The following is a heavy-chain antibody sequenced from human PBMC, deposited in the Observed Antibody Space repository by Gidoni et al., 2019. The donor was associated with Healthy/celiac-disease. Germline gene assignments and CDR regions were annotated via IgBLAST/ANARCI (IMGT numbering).Heavy chain of an antibody. Sequence: QVQLVQSGAEVKKPGASVKVSCKASGYTFTSYYMHWVRQAPGQGLEWMGIINPSGGSTSYAQKFQGRVTMTRDTSTSTVYMELSSLRSEDTAVYYCARDRGAVVVVVAATGYYGMDVWGQGTTVTVSS. CDR3: ARDRGAVVVVVAATGYYGMDV. V-gene: IGHV1-46*01. J-gene: IGHJ6*02. D-gene: IGHD2-15*01. CDR2: INPSGGST. CDR1: GYTFTSYY.